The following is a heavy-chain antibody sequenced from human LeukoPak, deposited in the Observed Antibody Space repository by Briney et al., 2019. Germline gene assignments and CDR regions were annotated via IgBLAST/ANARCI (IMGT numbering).Heavy chain of an antibody. J-gene: IGHJ6*02. V-gene: IGHV1-69*13. CDR1: GGTFSSYA. CDR3: ARFYYDSSGGYYYYGMDV. Sequence: SVKVSCKASGGTFSSYAISWVRQAPGQGLEWMGGIIPIFGTANYAQKFQGRVTTTADESTSTAYMELSSLRSEDTAVYYCARFYYDSSGGYYYYGMDVWGQGTTVTVSS. CDR2: IIPIFGTA. D-gene: IGHD3-22*01.